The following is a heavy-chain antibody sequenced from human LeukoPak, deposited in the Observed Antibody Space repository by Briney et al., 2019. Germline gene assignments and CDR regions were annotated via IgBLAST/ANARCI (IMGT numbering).Heavy chain of an antibody. Sequence: SETLSLTCTVSGGSINNYYWSWIRQPPGKGLEWIAYILYTGDTNYNPSLKSRVTISVDTSNNQLSLRLTSVTAADTAIYYCARHPPRTDHGLAFDIWGQGTMVTVSS. D-gene: IGHD1-1*01. V-gene: IGHV4-59*08. CDR2: ILYTGDT. CDR1: GGSINNYY. J-gene: IGHJ3*02. CDR3: ARHPPRTDHGLAFDI.